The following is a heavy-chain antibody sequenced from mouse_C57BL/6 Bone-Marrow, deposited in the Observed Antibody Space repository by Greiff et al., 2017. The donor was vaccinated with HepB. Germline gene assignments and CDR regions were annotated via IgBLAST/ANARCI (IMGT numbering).Heavy chain of an antibody. CDR1: GYTFTSYW. V-gene: IGHV1-64*01. Sequence: QVQLQQPGAELVKPGASVKLSCKASGYTFTSYWMHWVKQRPGQGLEWIGMIHPNSGSTNYNENFKSKATLTVDKSSNTAYMHLSSLTSEDSAVYYGAYYYGNSYDFDYWGQGTTLTVSS. CDR3: AYYYGNSYDFDY. D-gene: IGHD1-1*01. J-gene: IGHJ2*01. CDR2: IHPNSGST.